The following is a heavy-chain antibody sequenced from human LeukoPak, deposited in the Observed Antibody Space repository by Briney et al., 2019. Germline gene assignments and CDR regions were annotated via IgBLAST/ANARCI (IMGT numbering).Heavy chain of an antibody. CDR2: IRYDGSNK. CDR3: ANSQQLVLGFGDCYYYYMDV. D-gene: IGHD6-6*01. J-gene: IGHJ6*03. Sequence: KSGGSLRLSCAASGFTFSSYGMHWVRQAPGKGLEWVAFIRYDGSNKYYADSVKGRFTISRDNSKNTLYLQMNSLRAEDTAVYYCANSQQLVLGFGDCYYYYMDVWGKGTTVTVSS. CDR1: GFTFSSYG. V-gene: IGHV3-30*02.